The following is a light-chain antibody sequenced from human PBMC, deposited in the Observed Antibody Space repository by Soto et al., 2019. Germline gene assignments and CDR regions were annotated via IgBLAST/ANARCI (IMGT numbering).Light chain of an antibody. CDR1: SSNIGGNS. CDR3: GSWDSSLSADV. CDR2: DDN. J-gene: IGLJ1*01. V-gene: IGLV1-51*01. Sequence: QSVLTQPPSVSAAPGQKVTISCSGSSSNIGGNSVSWYQQLPGTAPKLLIYDDNKRPSGIPARFSGSKSGTSATLGITGFQTGDEADYYCGSWDSSLSADVFGTGTKVTVL.